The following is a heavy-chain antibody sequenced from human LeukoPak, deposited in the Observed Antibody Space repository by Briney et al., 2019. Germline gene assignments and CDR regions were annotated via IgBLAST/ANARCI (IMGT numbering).Heavy chain of an antibody. D-gene: IGHD3-16*01. CDR1: GYTFTGYY. J-gene: IGHJ4*02. Sequence: ASVKVSCKASGYTFTGYYMHWVRQAPGQGLEWMGRISPNSGGTNYAQKFQGRVTMTRDTSISTAYMELSRLRSDDTAVYYCARADYDYVWGSDDWGQGTLVTVSS. V-gene: IGHV1-2*06. CDR3: ARADYDYVWGSDD. CDR2: ISPNSGGT.